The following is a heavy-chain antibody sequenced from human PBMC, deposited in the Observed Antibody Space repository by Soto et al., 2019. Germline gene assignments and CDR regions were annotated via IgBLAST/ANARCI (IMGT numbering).Heavy chain of an antibody. J-gene: IGHJ5*02. CDR1: GFSLSAYGVR. CDR3: AHTKDSSGFLTS. CDR2: IHWNDDK. V-gene: IGHV2-5*01. D-gene: IGHD3-22*01. Sequence: ASGPTLVNPTQTLTLTCSFSGFSLSAYGVRVIWFRQPPGETLEWLALIHWNDDKRYSPYLKSRLTITKDTSKTQVVLTLTNLDPLDTGTYFCAHTKDSSGFLTSWGQGILVTVSS.